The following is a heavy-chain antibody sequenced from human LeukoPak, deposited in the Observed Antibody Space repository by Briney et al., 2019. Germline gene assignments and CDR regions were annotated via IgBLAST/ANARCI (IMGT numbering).Heavy chain of an antibody. Sequence: SETLSLTCTVSGGSISSSSYYWGSIRQPPGKGLEWIGSIYYSGSTYYHPSLKSRVTISVDTSKSQFSLKLSSVTDAATAVYYCARGGDGDSGYDHDYWGQGTLVTVSS. V-gene: IGHV4-39*01. J-gene: IGHJ4*02. CDR3: ARGGDGDSGYDHDY. CDR2: IYYSGST. D-gene: IGHD5-12*01. CDR1: GGSISSSSYY.